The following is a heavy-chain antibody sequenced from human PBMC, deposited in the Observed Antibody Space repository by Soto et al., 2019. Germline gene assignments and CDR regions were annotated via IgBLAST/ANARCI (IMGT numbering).Heavy chain of an antibody. V-gene: IGHV1-2*04. CDR3: ARESGGATASLDYYYFYMDV. J-gene: IGHJ6*03. CDR2: INPNGGVT. CDR1: GDSFNDYY. D-gene: IGHD5-12*01. Sequence: QAQLVQSGAEVRKPGASVTVSCRSSGDSFNDYYIHWVRQAPGQGLEWMGWINPNGGVTKYAQKFQGWVSMTRDTSIRTLYMQLSRLRSDDTAVYYCARESGGATASLDYYYFYMDVWGTGTTVTVSS.